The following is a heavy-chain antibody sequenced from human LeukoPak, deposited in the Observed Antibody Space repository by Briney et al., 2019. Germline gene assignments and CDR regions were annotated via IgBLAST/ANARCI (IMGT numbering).Heavy chain of an antibody. CDR1: GFTLSSYA. Sequence: GGSLRLSCAASGFTLSSYAMSWVRQAPGKGLEWVSAISGSGGSTYYADSVKGRFTISRDNSKNTLYLQMNSLRAEDTAVYYCAKYVRGSSSWYGDMYYFDYWGQGTLVTVSS. J-gene: IGHJ4*02. CDR2: ISGSGGST. CDR3: AKYVRGSSSWYGDMYYFDY. V-gene: IGHV3-23*01. D-gene: IGHD6-13*01.